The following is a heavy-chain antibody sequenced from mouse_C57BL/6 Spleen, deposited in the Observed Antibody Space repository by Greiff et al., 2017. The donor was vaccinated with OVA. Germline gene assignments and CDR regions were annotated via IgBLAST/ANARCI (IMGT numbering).Heavy chain of an antibody. Sequence: QVQLQQSGAELVRPGSSVKLSCKASGYAFPSYWMAWVKQRPGQGLEWIGNIYPSDSDTYYTQKFKDKATLTVDKSSSTAYMQLRSLTSEDSAVYYWAIYPLDYWGQGTTLTVSA. CDR1: GYAFPSYW. CDR3: AIYPLDY. J-gene: IGHJ2*01. CDR2: IYPSDSDT. V-gene: IGHV1-61*01. D-gene: IGHD2-1*01.